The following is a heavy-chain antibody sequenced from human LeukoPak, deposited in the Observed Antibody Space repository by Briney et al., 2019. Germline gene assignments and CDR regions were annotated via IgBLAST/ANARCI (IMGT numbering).Heavy chain of an antibody. CDR1: GYTFTGYY. Sequence: ASVKVSCKASGYTFTGYYMHWVRQAPGQGLEWMGWINPNSGGTNYAQKFQGRVTMTRDTSISTAYMELSRLRSDDTAVYFCARKGVWNYVFAYWGQGTLVTVSS. CDR2: INPNSGGT. CDR3: ARKGVWNYVFAY. V-gene: IGHV1-2*02. J-gene: IGHJ4*02. D-gene: IGHD1-7*01.